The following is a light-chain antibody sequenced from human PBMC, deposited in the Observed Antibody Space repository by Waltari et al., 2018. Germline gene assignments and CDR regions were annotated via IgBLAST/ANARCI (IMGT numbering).Light chain of an antibody. J-gene: IGKJ1*01. CDR2: WAS. CDR1: QSILDSSNQMNY. V-gene: IGKV4-1*01. CDR3: QQYYSSPPAWT. Sequence: DIVMTQSPDSLAVSLGERATIKCKSSQSILDSSNQMNYLGWYQQQPGQPPKLLIYWASTREFGVPDRFSGSGSGTDFTLTINSLQPEDVAVYFCQQYYSSPPAWTFGQGTKVEIK.